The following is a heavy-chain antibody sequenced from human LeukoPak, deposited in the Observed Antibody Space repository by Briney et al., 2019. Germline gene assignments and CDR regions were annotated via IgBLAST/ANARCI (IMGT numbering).Heavy chain of an antibody. CDR1: GYTFTSYA. Sequence: ASVKVSCKASGYTFTSYAMHWVRQAPGQRLEWMGWINAGNGNTKYSQKFQGRVTITRDTPASTAYMELSSLRSEDTAVYHCARSGSGWYNWFDPWGQGTLVTVSS. CDR3: ARSGSGWYNWFDP. J-gene: IGHJ5*02. CDR2: INAGNGNT. D-gene: IGHD6-19*01. V-gene: IGHV1-3*01.